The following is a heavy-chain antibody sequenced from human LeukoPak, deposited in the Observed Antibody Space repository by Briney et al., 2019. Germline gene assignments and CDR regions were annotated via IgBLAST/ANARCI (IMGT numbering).Heavy chain of an antibody. D-gene: IGHD4-17*01. CDR1: GFTFSSYG. CDR2: ISYDGSNK. J-gene: IGHJ3*02. CDR3: AKPLAYGDFRGAFDI. Sequence: PGRSLRLSCAASGFTFSSYGMHWVRQAPGKGLEWVAVISYDGSNKYYADSVKGRFTISRDNSKNTLYLQMNSLRAEDTAVYYCAKPLAYGDFRGAFDIWPRDNGHRLF. V-gene: IGHV3-30*18.